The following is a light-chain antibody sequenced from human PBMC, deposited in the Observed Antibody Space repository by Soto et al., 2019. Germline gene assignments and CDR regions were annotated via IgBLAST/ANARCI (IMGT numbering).Light chain of an antibody. V-gene: IGLV1-44*01. J-gene: IGLJ2*01. Sequence: QSVLTQPPSASGTPGQRVTISCSGSSSNIGSNTVSWYQQLPGTAPKLLISSNNRRPSGVPDRFSGSKSGTSGSLAISGLQSEDEADYYCAAWDVSLNGVVFGGGTKLTVL. CDR3: AAWDVSLNGVV. CDR1: SSNIGSNT. CDR2: SNN.